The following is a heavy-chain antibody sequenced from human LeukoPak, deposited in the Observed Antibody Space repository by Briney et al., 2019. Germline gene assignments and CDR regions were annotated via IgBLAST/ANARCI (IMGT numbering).Heavy chain of an antibody. V-gene: IGHV3-30*18. D-gene: IGHD2-2*01. CDR1: GFTFSSYG. J-gene: IGHJ4*02. Sequence: GGSLRLSCAASGFTFSSYGMHWVRQAPGKGLEWVAVISYDGRNIHYPDSVKGRFTISRDISTDTLWLQMDSLGTEDTAVYYCAKGPLRGTAAAIDYWGQGTLVTVSS. CDR2: ISYDGRNI. CDR3: AKGPLRGTAAAIDY.